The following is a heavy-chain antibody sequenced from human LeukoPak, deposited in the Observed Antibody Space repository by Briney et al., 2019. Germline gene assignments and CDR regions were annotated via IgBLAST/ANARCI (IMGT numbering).Heavy chain of an antibody. Sequence: GGSLRLSCAASGFIVSSNYMSWVRQAPGKGLEWVSVIYSGGGTYYADSVKGRFTISRDNSKNTLYLQMNSLRAEDTAVYYCAKDGIVVVPPHWGQGTLVTVSS. D-gene: IGHD3-22*01. CDR2: IYSGGGT. CDR3: AKDGIVVVPPH. J-gene: IGHJ4*02. CDR1: GFIVSSNY. V-gene: IGHV3-66*01.